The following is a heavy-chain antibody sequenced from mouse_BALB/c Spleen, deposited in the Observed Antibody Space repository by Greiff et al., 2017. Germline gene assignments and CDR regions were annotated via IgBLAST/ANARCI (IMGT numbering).Heavy chain of an antibody. Sequence: QVQLQQPGAELVMPGASVKMSCKASGYTFTDYWMHWVKQRPGQGLEWIGAIDTSDSYTNYNQKFKGKATLTVDKSSSTAYMQLSSLTSEDSAVYYCAGLRLRGGFYYFDYWGQGTTLTVSS. CDR2: IDTSDSYT. CDR3: AGLRLRGGFYYFDY. V-gene: IGHV1-69*01. CDR1: GYTFTDYW. J-gene: IGHJ2*01. D-gene: IGHD1-2*01.